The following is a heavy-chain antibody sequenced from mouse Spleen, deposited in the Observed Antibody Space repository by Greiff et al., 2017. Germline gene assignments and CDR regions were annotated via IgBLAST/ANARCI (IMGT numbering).Heavy chain of an antibody. V-gene: IGHV2-9-1*01. J-gene: IGHJ1*01. Sequence: QVQLQQSGPGLVAPSQSLSITCTVSGFSLTSYAISWVRQPPGKGLEWLGVIWTGGGTNYNSALKSRLSISKDNSKSQVFLKMNSLQTDDTARYYCARNHYGSSYWYFDVWGAGTTVTVSS. CDR1: GFSLTSYA. CDR3: ARNHYGSSYWYFDV. D-gene: IGHD1-1*01. CDR2: IWTGGGT.